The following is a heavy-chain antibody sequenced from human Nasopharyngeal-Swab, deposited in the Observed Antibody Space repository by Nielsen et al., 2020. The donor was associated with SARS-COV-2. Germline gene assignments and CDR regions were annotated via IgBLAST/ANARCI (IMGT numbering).Heavy chain of an antibody. Sequence: GCQAPGKGLVWVSRINSDGSIIDYADSVKGRFTISRDNARNTLNLQMNSLRAEDTALYYCVCGETTPSDYWGQGTLVTVSS. J-gene: IGHJ4*02. CDR3: VCGETTPSDY. D-gene: IGHD2-15*01. V-gene: IGHV3-74*01. CDR2: INSDGSII.